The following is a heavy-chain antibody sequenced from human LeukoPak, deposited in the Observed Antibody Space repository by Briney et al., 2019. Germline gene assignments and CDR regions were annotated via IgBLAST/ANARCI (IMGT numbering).Heavy chain of an antibody. Sequence: ASVKVSCKASGYTFTNYYIHWVRQAPGQGLECMGIINPSGGSTSYAQKFQGRVTMTKDTSISTAYMELSRLRFDDTAVYYCARVDRSYLPYFHHWGQGTLVTVSS. D-gene: IGHD3-16*02. CDR2: INPSGGST. CDR1: GYTFTNYY. CDR3: ARVDRSYLPYFHH. J-gene: IGHJ1*01. V-gene: IGHV1-46*01.